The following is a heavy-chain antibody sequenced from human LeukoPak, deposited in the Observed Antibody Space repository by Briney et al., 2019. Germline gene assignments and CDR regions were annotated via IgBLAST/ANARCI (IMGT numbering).Heavy chain of an antibody. V-gene: IGHV4-39*01. CDR3: ASRIFGVVTTYYFDY. J-gene: IGHJ4*02. D-gene: IGHD3-3*01. CDR1: GGSISSSSYY. Sequence: KPSETLSLTCTVSGGSISSSSYYWGWIRQPPGKGLEWIGSIYYSGSTYYNPSLKSRVTISVDTSKNQFSLKLSSVTAADTAVYYCASRIFGVVTTYYFDYWGQGTLVTVSS. CDR2: IYYSGST.